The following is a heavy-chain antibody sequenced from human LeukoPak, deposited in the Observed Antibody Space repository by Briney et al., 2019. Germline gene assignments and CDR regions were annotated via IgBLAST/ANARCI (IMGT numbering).Heavy chain of an antibody. CDR1: GGSISSYY. V-gene: IGHV4-39*01. D-gene: IGHD6-25*01. CDR2: IYYSGST. CDR3: ARHLPGYSSARGAFDI. J-gene: IGHJ3*02. Sequence: SETLSLTCTVSGGSISSYYWGWIRQPPGKGLEWIGSIYYSGSTYYNPSLKSRVTISVDTSKNQFSLKLSSVTAADAAVFYCARHLPGYSSARGAFDIWGQGTMVTVSS.